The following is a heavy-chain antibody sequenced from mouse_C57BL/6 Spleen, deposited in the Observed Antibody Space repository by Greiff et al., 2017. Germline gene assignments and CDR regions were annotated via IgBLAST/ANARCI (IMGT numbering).Heavy chain of an antibody. D-gene: IGHD1-1*01. V-gene: IGHV1-53*01. J-gene: IGHJ2*01. CDR1: GYTFTSYW. CDR3: ARWDYYGSRPLDY. CDR2: INPSNGGT. Sequence: QVQLQQSGTELVKPGASVKLSCKASGYTFTSYWMHWVKQRPGQGLEWIGNINPSNGGTNYNEKFKSKATLTVDKSSSTAYMQLSSLTSEDSAVYYCARWDYYGSRPLDYWGQGTTLTVSS.